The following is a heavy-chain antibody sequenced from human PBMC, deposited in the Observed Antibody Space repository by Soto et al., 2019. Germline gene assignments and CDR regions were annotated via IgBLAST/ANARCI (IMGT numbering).Heavy chain of an antibody. Sequence: QVHLVQYGAEVKKPGASVKVSCQGSGYAFTTYGITWVRQAPGQGLEWMGWISAHNGNTNYAQKLQGRVTVTRDTSTSTAYMELRSLRYDDTAVYYCARGRYGDYCGQGALVTVSS. D-gene: IGHD1-1*01. V-gene: IGHV1-18*01. CDR3: ARGRYGDY. J-gene: IGHJ4*02. CDR2: ISAHNGNT. CDR1: GYAFTTYG.